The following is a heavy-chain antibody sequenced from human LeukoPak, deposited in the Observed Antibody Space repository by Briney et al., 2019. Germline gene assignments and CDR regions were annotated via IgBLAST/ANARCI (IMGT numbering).Heavy chain of an antibody. Sequence: EGSLRLSCATSGFNFNTYGMHWVRQAPGKGLEWVSGITGSGGSTYYADSAEGRFTISRDNARRTLFLQMNRLRAEDTALYYCARGAYCSSTSCDKYYFDYWGQGTLVTVSS. J-gene: IGHJ4*02. CDR2: ITGSGGST. CDR1: GFNFNTYG. CDR3: ARGAYCSSTSCDKYYFDY. D-gene: IGHD2-2*01. V-gene: IGHV3-23*01.